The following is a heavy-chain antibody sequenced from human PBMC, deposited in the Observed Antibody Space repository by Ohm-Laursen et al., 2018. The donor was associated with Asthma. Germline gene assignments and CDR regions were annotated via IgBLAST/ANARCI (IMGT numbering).Heavy chain of an antibody. Sequence: SQTLSLTCTVSGGSISSGNLYWSWIRQAPGKGLEWIGYIFHSGSTCYTPSLKSRVTISVDTSKNQFSLNLTSVTAADTAVYYCVRAHSGSYSYAFDIWGQGTVVTVSS. J-gene: IGHJ3*02. CDR1: GGSISSGNLY. V-gene: IGHV4-30-4*01. CDR2: IFHSGST. CDR3: VRAHSGSYSYAFDI. D-gene: IGHD1-26*01.